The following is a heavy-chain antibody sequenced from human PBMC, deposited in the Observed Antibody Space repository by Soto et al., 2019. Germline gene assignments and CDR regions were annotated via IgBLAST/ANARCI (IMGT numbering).Heavy chain of an antibody. J-gene: IGHJ5*02. CDR3: ARGLPPDL. CDR2: IWSAGLT. V-gene: IGHV3-53*01. Sequence: WGSLRLSCAASGFTVISKYMNCFRQAPGKGLEWVSIIWSAGLTYYADSVRGRFTISRDISKNILFLQMNNLRAEDSAIYYCARGLPPDLWGQGTLVTVSS. D-gene: IGHD2-15*01. CDR1: GFTVISKY.